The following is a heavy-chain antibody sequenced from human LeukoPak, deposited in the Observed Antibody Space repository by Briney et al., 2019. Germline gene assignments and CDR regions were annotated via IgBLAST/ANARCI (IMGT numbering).Heavy chain of an antibody. CDR2: MNPNSGNT. CDR3: LAMSPTNTDY. V-gene: IGHV1-8*02. Sequence: ASVKVSCKASGYTFTSYGISWVRQAPGQGLEWMGWMNPNSGNTGYAQKFQGRVTMTRNTSISTAYMELSSLRSEDTAVYYCLAMSPTNTDYWGQGTLVTVSS. J-gene: IGHJ4*02. CDR1: GYTFTSYG. D-gene: IGHD5-18*01.